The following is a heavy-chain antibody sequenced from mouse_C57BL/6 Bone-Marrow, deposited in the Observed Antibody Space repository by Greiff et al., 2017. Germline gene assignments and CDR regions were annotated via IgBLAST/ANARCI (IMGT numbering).Heavy chain of an antibody. V-gene: IGHV1-63*01. J-gene: IGHJ4*01. D-gene: IGHD2-4*01. Sequence: VKLMESGAELVRPGTSVKMSCKASGYTFTNYWIGWAKQRPGHGLEWIGDIYPGGGYTNYNAKFKGKATLTAYKSSSTAYMQFSSLTSEDSAIYYCARSLYDYQYYAMDYWGQGTSVTVSS. CDR3: ARSLYDYQYYAMDY. CDR1: GYTFTNYW. CDR2: IYPGGGYT.